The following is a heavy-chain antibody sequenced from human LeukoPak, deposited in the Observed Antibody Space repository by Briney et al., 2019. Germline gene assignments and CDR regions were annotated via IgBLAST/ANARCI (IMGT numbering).Heavy chain of an antibody. CDR3: ARVEVHPRRFYYYMDV. Sequence: ASVKVSCKTSGYTFSSFGIGWVRQAPGQGLEWMGWISADTVNSNVAQKLQDRVAMTTDTSTNTAYMELRSLRCDDTAVYYCARVEVHPRRFYYYMDVWGKGTTVTISS. V-gene: IGHV1-18*01. D-gene: IGHD3-16*01. J-gene: IGHJ6*03. CDR1: GYTFSSFG. CDR2: ISADTVNS.